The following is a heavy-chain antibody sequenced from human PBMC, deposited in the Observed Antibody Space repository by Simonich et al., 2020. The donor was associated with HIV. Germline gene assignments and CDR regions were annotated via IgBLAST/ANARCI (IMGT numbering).Heavy chain of an antibody. V-gene: IGHV4-34*01. Sequence: QVQLQQWGAGLLKPSETLSLTCAVYGGSFSGYYWGWLRQPPGKGLEWIGEINHSGSTNYNPSLMSRVTISVDTSKNQFSLKLSSVTAADTAVYYCARRHPTTVTTPYFDYWGQGTLVTVSS. CDR3: ARRHPTTVTTPYFDY. D-gene: IGHD4-17*01. J-gene: IGHJ4*02. CDR2: INHSGST. CDR1: GGSFSGYY.